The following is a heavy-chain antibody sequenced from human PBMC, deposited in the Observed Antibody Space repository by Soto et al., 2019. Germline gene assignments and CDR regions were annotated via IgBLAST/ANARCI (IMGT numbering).Heavy chain of an antibody. J-gene: IGHJ6*02. Sequence: SETLSLTCTVSGGSISSSSYYWGWIRQPPGKGLEWIGSIYYSGSTYYNPSLKSRVTISVDTSKNQFSLKLSSVTAADTAVYYCANGGTYYGMDVWGQGTTVTVSS. D-gene: IGHD3-16*01. V-gene: IGHV4-39*01. CDR2: IYYSGST. CDR3: ANGGTYYGMDV. CDR1: GGSISSSSYY.